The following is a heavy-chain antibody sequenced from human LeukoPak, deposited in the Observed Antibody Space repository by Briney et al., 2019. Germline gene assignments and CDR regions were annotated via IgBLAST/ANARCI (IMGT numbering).Heavy chain of an antibody. CDR3: AKDLDYTSYGYYFYY. V-gene: IGHV3-23*01. CDR1: GVTFSSYA. J-gene: IGHJ4*02. CDR2: ICASFTFT. D-gene: IGHD4-11*01. Sequence: GGSLRLSCTASGVTFSSYAMNWGRQAPGKGVGWGSGICASFTFTYYADSLNGRFTISTDNSRTTLYLQMNSLRADDTAVYYCAKDLDYTSYGYYFYYCGQGTLVTVSS.